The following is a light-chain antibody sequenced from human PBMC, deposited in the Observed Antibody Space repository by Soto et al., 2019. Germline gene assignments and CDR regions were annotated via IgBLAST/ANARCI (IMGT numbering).Light chain of an antibody. CDR3: KQYNSYSPT. CDR1: QSISSW. CDR2: DAS. Sequence: DTQMTQAPTTLSASVGDRVTITCRASQSISSWLAWYQQKPGKAPKLLIYDASSLESGVPSRFSGSESGTEFTLTISSLQPDDFATYYCKQYNSYSPTFGQGTKVDIK. J-gene: IGKJ1*01. V-gene: IGKV1-5*01.